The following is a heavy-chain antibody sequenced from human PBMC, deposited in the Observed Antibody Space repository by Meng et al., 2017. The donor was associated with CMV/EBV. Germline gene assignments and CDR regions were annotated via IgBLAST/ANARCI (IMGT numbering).Heavy chain of an antibody. CDR3: ARGRYNYDFWSGNQGSYFDY. D-gene: IGHD3-3*01. Sequence: GESLKISCAASGFTFSSYSMNWVRQAPGKGLEWVSSISSSSSYIYYADSVKGRFTISRDNAKNSLYLQMNSLRSEDTAVYYCARGRYNYDFWSGNQGSYFDYWGQGTLVTVSS. J-gene: IGHJ4*02. CDR1: GFTFSSYS. V-gene: IGHV3-21*04. CDR2: ISSSSSYI.